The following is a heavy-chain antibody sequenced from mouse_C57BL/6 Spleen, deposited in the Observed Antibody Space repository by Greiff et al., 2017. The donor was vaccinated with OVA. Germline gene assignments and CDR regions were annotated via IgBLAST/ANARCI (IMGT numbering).Heavy chain of an antibody. V-gene: IGHV14-4*01. J-gene: IGHJ2*01. D-gene: IGHD3-2*02. CDR1: GFTIKDDY. Sequence: VQLQQSGAELVRPGASVKLSCTASGFTIKDDYMHWVKQRPEQGLEWIGWIDPENGDTEYASKFQGKATITADTSSNTAYLQLSSLTSEDTAVYYCTTYSSGSYWGQGTTLTVSS. CDR2: IDPENGDT. CDR3: TTYSSGSY.